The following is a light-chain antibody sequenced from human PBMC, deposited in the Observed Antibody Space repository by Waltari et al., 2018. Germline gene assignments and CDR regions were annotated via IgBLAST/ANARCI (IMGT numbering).Light chain of an antibody. CDR2: ENN. CDR3: ATWDNSLTAAV. J-gene: IGLJ2*01. Sequence: QSVLTQPPSLSAAPGEKVTISCPGSSSNIGNNYFSGYQHFPGTAPKLLIYENNKRPSGIPDRFSGSRSGTSATLGITGLQTGDEADYYCATWDNSLTAAVFGGGSKLTVL. CDR1: SSNIGNNY. V-gene: IGLV1-51*01.